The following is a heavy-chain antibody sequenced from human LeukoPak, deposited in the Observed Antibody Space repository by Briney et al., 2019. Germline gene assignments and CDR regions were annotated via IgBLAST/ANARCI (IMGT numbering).Heavy chain of an antibody. J-gene: IGHJ4*02. CDR2: IYHSGST. CDR3: ARLSHWNRDY. D-gene: IGHD1-1*01. V-gene: IGHV4-38-2*02. Sequence: SSKTLSLTCTVSGYSISSGYYWGWIRQPPGKGLEWIGSIYHSGSTYYNPSLKSRVTISVDTSKNQFSLKLSSVTAADTAVYYCARLSHWNRDYWGQGTLVTVSS. CDR1: GYSISSGYY.